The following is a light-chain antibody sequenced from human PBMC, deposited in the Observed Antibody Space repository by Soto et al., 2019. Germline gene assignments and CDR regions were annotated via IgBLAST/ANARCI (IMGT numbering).Light chain of an antibody. CDR3: QQANSFPLT. V-gene: IGKV1-12*01. J-gene: IGKJ5*01. CDR2: AAS. Sequence: DIQMTQSPSSVSASVGDRVTITCRASQDIGNWLAWYQRKPGKAPKLLIYAASSLESGVPSRFSGCGSGTDFTLTISSXQPEDFATYYCQQANSFPLTFGQGTRLEIK. CDR1: QDIGNW.